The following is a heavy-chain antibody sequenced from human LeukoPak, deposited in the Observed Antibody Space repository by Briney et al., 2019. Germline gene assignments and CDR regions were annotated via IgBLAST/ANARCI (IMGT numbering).Heavy chain of an antibody. D-gene: IGHD2-21*01. Sequence: GGSLRLSCAASGFTFSSYAMTWVRQAPGKGLAWVSSISKSDGSTYYADSVKGRFTISRDNSKNTVYLHMDSLRVEDTAIYYCARGALIPDFRGQGTPVTVSS. CDR3: ARGALIPDF. V-gene: IGHV3-23*01. CDR1: GFTFSSYA. CDR2: ISKSDGST. J-gene: IGHJ4*02.